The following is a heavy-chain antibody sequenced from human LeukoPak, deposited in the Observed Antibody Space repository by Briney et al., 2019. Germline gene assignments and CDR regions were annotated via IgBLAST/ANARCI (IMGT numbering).Heavy chain of an antibody. V-gene: IGHV1-2*02. D-gene: IGHD2-15*01. CDR2: INPNSGGT. Sequence: ASVKVSCKASGYTFTGYYMHWVRQAPGQGLEWMGWINPNSGGTNYAQKFQGRVTMTRDTSISTAYMELSRLRSDDTAVHYCARDGRLSLPNCSGGSCYSVASAFDIWGQGTMVTVSS. J-gene: IGHJ3*02. CDR3: ARDGRLSLPNCSGGSCYSVASAFDI. CDR1: GYTFTGYY.